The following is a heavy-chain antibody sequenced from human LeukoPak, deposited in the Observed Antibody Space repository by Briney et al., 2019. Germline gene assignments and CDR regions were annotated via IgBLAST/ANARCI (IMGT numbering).Heavy chain of an antibody. D-gene: IGHD6-19*01. CDR1: GFTFSSYG. CDR2: IWYDGSNK. CDR3: ARAGYSSGWYDY. Sequence: QPGRSLRLSCAASGFTFSSYGMHWVRQAPGKGLEWVAVIWYDGSNKYYADSVKGRFTISRDNPKNTLYLQMNSLRAEDTAVYYCARAGYSSGWYDYWGQGTLVTVSS. V-gene: IGHV3-33*01. J-gene: IGHJ4*02.